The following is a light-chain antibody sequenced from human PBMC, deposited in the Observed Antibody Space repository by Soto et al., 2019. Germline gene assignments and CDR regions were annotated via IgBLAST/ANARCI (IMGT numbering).Light chain of an antibody. CDR2: GAS. CDR1: QSVSSSS. CDR3: QRYGSSPLT. Sequence: EIVLTQSPGTLSLSPGERATLSCRASQSVSSSSLAWFRQKPGQAPRLLIYGASSRVSGIPDRFSGSGSGTDFTLTISRLEPEDCAVYYCQRYGSSPLTFGPGTKVDIK. J-gene: IGKJ3*01. V-gene: IGKV3-20*01.